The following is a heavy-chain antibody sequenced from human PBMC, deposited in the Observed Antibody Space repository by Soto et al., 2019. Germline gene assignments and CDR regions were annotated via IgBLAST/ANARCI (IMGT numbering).Heavy chain of an antibody. CDR2: ISYDGSDK. CDR1: GFTFSSYG. V-gene: IGHV3-30*18. J-gene: IGHJ1*01. CDR3: GVVVDSTYFQH. D-gene: IGHD2-15*01. Sequence: QVQLVESGGGVVQPGRSLRLSCAASGFTFSSYGMHWVRQAPGKGLEWVAVISYDGSDKYYADSVKGRFTISRDNSNNTVDVQMDSVRAEDTADCAKGVVVDSTYFQHWGQGTLVTVSS.